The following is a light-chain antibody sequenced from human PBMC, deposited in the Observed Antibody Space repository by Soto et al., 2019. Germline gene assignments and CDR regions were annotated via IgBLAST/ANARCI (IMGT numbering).Light chain of an antibody. Sequence: SALTQPASVSGSPGQSITISCTGTSSDVGGYNYVSWYQQHPGKAPKLMIYDVSNRPSGVSNRFSGSKSGNTASLTISGLQAEVEADYYCSSYTSSSTLVVFGGGTQLTVL. V-gene: IGLV2-14*01. J-gene: IGLJ2*01. CDR2: DVS. CDR1: SSDVGGYNY. CDR3: SSYTSSSTLVV.